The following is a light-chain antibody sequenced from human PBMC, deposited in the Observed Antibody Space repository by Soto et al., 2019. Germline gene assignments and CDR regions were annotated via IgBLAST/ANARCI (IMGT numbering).Light chain of an antibody. V-gene: IGLV1-40*01. CDR3: QSYDRSLSVV. CDR1: SSNIGAGFG. J-gene: IGLJ2*01. Sequence: QSVLTQAPSVSGAPGQRVTISCTGSSSNIGAGFGVHWYQQLPGTAPKLLIHGNNIRPSGVPDRFSGSKSGSSASLAITGLQAEDEADYYCQSYDRSLSVVFGGGTKVTVL. CDR2: GNN.